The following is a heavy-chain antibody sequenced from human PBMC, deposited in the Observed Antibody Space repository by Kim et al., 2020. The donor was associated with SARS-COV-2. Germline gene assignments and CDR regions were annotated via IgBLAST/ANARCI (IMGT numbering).Heavy chain of an antibody. CDR3: ARGHDDVLTGYLSAALHALYI. CDR2: ITPANGNR. J-gene: IGHJ3*02. D-gene: IGHD3-9*01. CDR1: GYTFTTYA. V-gene: IGHV1-3*01. Sequence: ASVKVSCKASGYTFTTYAIHWVRQAPGQGLQWMGWITPANGNRKYSQKFQGRVTITSDPSATTAFMELSSLTSEDTAVYYCARGHDDVLTGYLSAALHALYIWGQGTMITVSS.